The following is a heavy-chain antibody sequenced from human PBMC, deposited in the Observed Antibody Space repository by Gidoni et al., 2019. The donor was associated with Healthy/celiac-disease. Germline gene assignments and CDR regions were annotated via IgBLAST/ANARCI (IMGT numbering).Heavy chain of an antibody. J-gene: IGHJ6*02. CDR3: ARGRWLRGQYYGMDV. D-gene: IGHD5-12*01. CDR2: INHSGST. Sequence: QVQLQQWGAGLLKPSETLSLTCAVYGGSFSGYYWSWIRQPPGKGLEWIGEINHSGSTNYNPSLKSRVTISVDTSKNQFSLKLSSVTAADTAVYYCARGRWLRGQYYGMDVWGQGTTVTVSS. V-gene: IGHV4-34*01. CDR1: GGSFSGYY.